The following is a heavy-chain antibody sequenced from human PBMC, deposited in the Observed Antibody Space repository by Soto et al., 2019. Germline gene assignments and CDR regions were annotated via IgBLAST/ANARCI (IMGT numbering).Heavy chain of an antibody. CDR3: ARDGTTIQLWLYYYGMDV. V-gene: IGHV1-18*01. CDR2: ISAYNGNT. D-gene: IGHD5-18*01. Sequence: GASVKVSCKPSGYTFSSYAISWVRQAPGQGLEWMGWISAYNGNTNYAQKLQGRVTMTTDTSTSTAYMELRSLRSDDTAVYYCARDGTTIQLWLYYYGMDVWGQGTTVTVSS. CDR1: GYTFSSYA. J-gene: IGHJ6*02.